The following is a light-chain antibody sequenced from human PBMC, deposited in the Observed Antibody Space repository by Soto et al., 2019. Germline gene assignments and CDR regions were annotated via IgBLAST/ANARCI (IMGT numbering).Light chain of an antibody. CDR2: DAT. CDR3: CSYAGSYV. CDR1: SSDVIGYNY. V-gene: IGLV2-11*01. Sequence: QSALTQPRSVSGSPGQSVTIPCTGTSSDVIGYNYVSWYQQQPGKAPKLMIYDATKRPSGVPDRFSGSKSGNTASLTISGLQAEDEADYYCCSYAGSYVFGTGTKVTVL. J-gene: IGLJ1*01.